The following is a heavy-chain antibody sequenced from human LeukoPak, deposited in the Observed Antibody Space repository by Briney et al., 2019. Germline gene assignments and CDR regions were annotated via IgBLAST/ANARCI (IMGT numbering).Heavy chain of an antibody. CDR2: ISYDGNNK. CDR1: GFTFSSYG. J-gene: IGHJ4*02. D-gene: IGHD3-22*01. Sequence: PGGSLRLSCAASGFTFSSYGMRWGRQAPGKGLEWVAVISYDGNNKYYADSVKGRFTISRDNSKNTLYLQMNSLRPEDTAVYYCAKDLTYYYDISGSYYGYYFDYWGQGTLVTVSS. CDR3: AKDLTYYYDISGSYYGYYFDY. V-gene: IGHV3-30*18.